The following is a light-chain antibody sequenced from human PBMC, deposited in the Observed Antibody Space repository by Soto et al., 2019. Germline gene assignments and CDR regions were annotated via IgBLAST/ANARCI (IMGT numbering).Light chain of an antibody. Sequence: QLVLTQPPSASGTPGQRVTISCSGSSSNIGGNSVNWYQHLPGTAPKILMYSDDERPSGVPDRFSGSKSGTSASLAISGLQSADEADYYCAAWDDHGNGLVFGGGTKVTAL. J-gene: IGLJ2*01. CDR1: SSNIGGNS. CDR2: SDD. V-gene: IGLV1-44*01. CDR3: AAWDDHGNGLV.